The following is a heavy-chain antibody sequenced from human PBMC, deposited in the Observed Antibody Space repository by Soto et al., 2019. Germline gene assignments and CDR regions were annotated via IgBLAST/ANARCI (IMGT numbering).Heavy chain of an antibody. Sequence: GGSLRLSCAASGFTFSSYAMSWVRQAPGQGLEWVSLISGNGGNINYADSVKGRYTISRDNSKKTVYLQMNSLRAEDTAVYYCAKGKANTVFGVDTLFDYWGQGTQVTVSS. CDR3: AKGKANTVFGVDTLFDY. CDR1: GFTFSSYA. D-gene: IGHD3-3*01. V-gene: IGHV3-23*01. J-gene: IGHJ4*02. CDR2: ISGNGGNI.